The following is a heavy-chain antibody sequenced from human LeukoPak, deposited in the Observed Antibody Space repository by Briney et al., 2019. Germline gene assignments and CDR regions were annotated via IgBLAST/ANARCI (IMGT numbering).Heavy chain of an antibody. V-gene: IGHV4-61*02. CDR3: ARGGDPRGYSYGMNSYYFDY. CDR2: IYTTGFT. CDR1: GGSFSSPNYY. Sequence: SETLSLTCTVSGGSFSSPNYYWSWIRQPAGKGLEWIGRIYTTGFTNYHPSLKSRVTVSIDTSKNQFYLKLTSVTAADTAVYYCARGGDPRGYSYGMNSYYFDYWGQGTLVTVSS. D-gene: IGHD5-18*01. J-gene: IGHJ4*02.